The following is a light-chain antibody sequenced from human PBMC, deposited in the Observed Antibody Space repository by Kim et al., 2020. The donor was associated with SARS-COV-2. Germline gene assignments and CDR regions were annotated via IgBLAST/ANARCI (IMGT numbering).Light chain of an antibody. CDR3: QQYDNFPLT. J-gene: IGKJ4*01. CDR1: QDIRKH. Sequence: STTVQDRVTHTCQAMQDIRKHLNRYHQKPGKAPNLLIYDASNLEVEVPSKFSGSGSGRDFTFSISNLQPEDIATYYCQQYDNFPLTFGGGTKVEIK. CDR2: DAS. V-gene: IGKV1-33*01.